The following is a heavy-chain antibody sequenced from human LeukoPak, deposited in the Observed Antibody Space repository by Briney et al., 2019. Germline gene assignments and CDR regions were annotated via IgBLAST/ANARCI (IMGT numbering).Heavy chain of an antibody. Sequence: GGSLRLSCAASGFTFSSYGMHWVRQAPGKGLEWVAVISYDGSNKYYADSVKGRFTISRDNSKNTLYLQMNSLRAEDTAVYYCAKSGGLWFGELLTPYFDYWGQGTLVTVSS. V-gene: IGHV3-30*18. CDR1: GFTFSSYG. D-gene: IGHD3-10*01. J-gene: IGHJ4*02. CDR3: AKSGGLWFGELLTPYFDY. CDR2: ISYDGSNK.